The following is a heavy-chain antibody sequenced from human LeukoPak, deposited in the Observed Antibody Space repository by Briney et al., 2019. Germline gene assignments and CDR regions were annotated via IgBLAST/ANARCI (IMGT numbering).Heavy chain of an antibody. D-gene: IGHD2-15*01. CDR1: GFTFSSYA. CDR3: AREYCIGGNCQYYFDY. J-gene: IGHJ4*02. CDR2: ISSNGGSP. V-gene: IGHV3-64*01. Sequence: GGSLRLSCAASGFTFSSYAMHWVRQAPGKGLEYVSAISSNGGSPYYANSVKGRFTISRDNSKNTLYLQMSNLRAEDMAVYYCAREYCIGGNCQYYFDYWGQGTLVTVSS.